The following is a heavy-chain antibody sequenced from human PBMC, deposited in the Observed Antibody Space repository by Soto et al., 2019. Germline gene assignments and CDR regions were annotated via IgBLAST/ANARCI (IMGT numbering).Heavy chain of an antibody. D-gene: IGHD3-10*01. CDR1: GGTFSSYT. Sequence: ASVKVSCKASGGTFSSYTISWVRQAPGQGLEWMGRIIPILGIANYAQKFQGRVTITADKSTSTAYMELSSLRSEDTAVYYCARDSADYYGSGSDAFDIWGQGTMVTVSS. J-gene: IGHJ3*02. CDR3: ARDSADYYGSGSDAFDI. CDR2: IIPILGIA. V-gene: IGHV1-69*04.